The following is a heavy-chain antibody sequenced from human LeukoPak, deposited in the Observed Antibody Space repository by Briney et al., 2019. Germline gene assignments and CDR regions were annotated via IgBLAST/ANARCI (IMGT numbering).Heavy chain of an antibody. CDR2: ISASGSRT. V-gene: IGHV3-23*01. J-gene: IGHJ3*01. CDR1: GFYFNTFA. Sequence: GGSRRLSCTSSGFYFNTFAMNWVRQAPRKGLEWVSGISASGSRTYYGGAAKGRFTISRDDSKNMLFLDMKNLKGEDTATYFCARDRSPYYYDSSGYGAFNVWGQGTTVTVSS. D-gene: IGHD3-22*01. CDR3: ARDRSPYYYDSSGYGAFNV.